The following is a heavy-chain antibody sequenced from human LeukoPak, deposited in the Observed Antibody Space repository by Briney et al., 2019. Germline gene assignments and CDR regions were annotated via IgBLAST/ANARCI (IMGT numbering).Heavy chain of an antibody. D-gene: IGHD2-15*01. CDR2: IKQDGSEK. J-gene: IGHJ6*03. CDR3: ARSPQRMYYMDV. V-gene: IGHV3-7*01. CDR1: GFTFSSYR. Sequence: GGSLRLSCAASGFTFSSYRMSWVRQAPGKGLEWVANIKQDGSEKYYVDSVKGRFTISRDNAKNSLYLQMNSLRAEDTAVYYCARSPQRMYYMDVWGKGTTVTVSS.